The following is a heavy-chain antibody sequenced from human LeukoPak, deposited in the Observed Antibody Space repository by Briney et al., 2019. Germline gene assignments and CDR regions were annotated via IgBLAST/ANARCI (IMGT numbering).Heavy chain of an antibody. D-gene: IGHD2-2*02. Sequence: ASVKVSCKVSGYTLTELSMHWVRQAPGKGLEWMGGFDPEDGETIYAQKFQGRVTMTEDTSTDTAYMELSSLRSEDTAVYYCATRGYCSSTSCYKYGMDVWGQGTTVNVSS. V-gene: IGHV1-24*01. CDR3: ATRGYCSSTSCYKYGMDV. CDR1: GYTLTELS. J-gene: IGHJ6*02. CDR2: FDPEDGET.